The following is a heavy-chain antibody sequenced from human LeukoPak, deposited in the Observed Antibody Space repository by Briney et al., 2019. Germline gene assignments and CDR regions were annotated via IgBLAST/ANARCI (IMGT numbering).Heavy chain of an antibody. CDR2: IIPVYGAA. Sequence: GSSVKVSCKASGGTLSSSPMYWVRQARGQGLEWMGGIIPVYGAATYSQKFQGRVTITADESTTTAYMELRSLRSGDTGIYYCGRAGAIFGVPGAFDLWGQGTFVSVSS. CDR1: GGTLSSSP. CDR3: GRAGAIFGVPGAFDL. J-gene: IGHJ3*01. V-gene: IGHV1-69*13. D-gene: IGHD3-3*02.